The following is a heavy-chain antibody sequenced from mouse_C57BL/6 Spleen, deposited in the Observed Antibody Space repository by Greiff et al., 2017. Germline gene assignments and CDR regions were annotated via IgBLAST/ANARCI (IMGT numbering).Heavy chain of an antibody. J-gene: IGHJ3*01. V-gene: IGHV1-53*01. CDR1: GYTFTSYW. CDR3: ARSGYDYDLFAY. CDR2: INPSNGGT. Sequence: QVHVKQSGTELVKPGASVKLSCKASGYTFTSYWMHWVKQRPGQGLEWIGNINPSNGGTNYNEKFKSKATLTVDKSSSTAYMQLSSLTSEDSAVYYCARSGYDYDLFAYWGQGTLVTVSA. D-gene: IGHD2-4*01.